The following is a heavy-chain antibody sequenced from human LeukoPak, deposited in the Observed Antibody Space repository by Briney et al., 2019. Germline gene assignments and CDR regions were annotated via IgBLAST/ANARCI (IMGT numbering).Heavy chain of an antibody. CDR2: IIPIFGTA. Sequence: APVKVSCKASGGTFSSYAISWVRQAPGQGLEWMGGIIPIFGTANYAQKFQGRVTITADESTSTAYMELSSLRSEDTAVYYCAETLLDSSGYYSHFDYWGQGTLVTVSS. CDR3: AETLLDSSGYYSHFDY. CDR1: GGTFSSYA. V-gene: IGHV1-69*13. J-gene: IGHJ4*02. D-gene: IGHD3-22*01.